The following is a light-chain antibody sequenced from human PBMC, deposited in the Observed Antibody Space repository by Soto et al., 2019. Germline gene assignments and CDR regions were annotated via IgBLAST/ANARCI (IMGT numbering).Light chain of an antibody. CDR3: QQSYSTPIT. J-gene: IGKJ5*01. CDR2: AAS. CDR1: QSISSY. V-gene: IGKV1-39*01. Sequence: DIQVTQSPSSLSACVGDRVTITCRASQSISSYLNWYQQKPGKAPKLLIYAASSLQSGVSSRFSGSGSWTDFTLTISSLQPEAFATYYCQQSYSTPITLGLGTRLEIK.